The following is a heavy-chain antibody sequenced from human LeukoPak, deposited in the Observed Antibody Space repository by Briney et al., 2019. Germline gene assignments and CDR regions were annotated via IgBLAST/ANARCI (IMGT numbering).Heavy chain of an antibody. J-gene: IGHJ3*02. D-gene: IGHD4-23*01. CDR2: ISGSGGST. CDR1: GFTFSSYA. V-gene: IGHV3-23*01. CDR3: AKDDYGGNLASAFDI. Sequence: SGGSLRLSCAASGFTFSSYAMSWVRQAPGKGLEWVSAISGSGGSTYYADSVKDRFTISRDNSKNTLYLQMNSLRAEDTAVYYCAKDDYGGNLASAFDIWGQGTMVTVSS.